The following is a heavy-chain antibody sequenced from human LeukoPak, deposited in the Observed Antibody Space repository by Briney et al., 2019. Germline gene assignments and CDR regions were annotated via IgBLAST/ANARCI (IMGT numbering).Heavy chain of an antibody. D-gene: IGHD5-18*01. J-gene: IGHJ5*02. Sequence: GSSVRVSCTASGCTFSSYAMSWVRQAPGQGLEWVGAIIGIVGITYYADTLQGRVTITGDKSTSTAYMELNSLRSEDTAVYYCARDTRGYSYGMGDWFDPWGQGTLVTVSS. CDR2: IIGIVGIT. CDR3: ARDTRGYSYGMGDWFDP. V-gene: IGHV1-69*17. CDR1: GCTFSSYA.